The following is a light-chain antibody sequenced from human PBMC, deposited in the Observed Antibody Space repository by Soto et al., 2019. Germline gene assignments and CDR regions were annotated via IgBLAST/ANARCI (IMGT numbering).Light chain of an antibody. V-gene: IGKV3-15*01. CDR2: GAS. CDR3: QQYDYWPPYT. Sequence: EILMTQSPATLSVSPGERAIVSCRASQSIRDNLAWYQQTPGRAPRLLIYGASIRAIGVPARFSGSGSGTEFTLTISSLQSEDFAVSYCQQYDYWPPYTFGQGTKVEI. CDR1: QSIRDN. J-gene: IGKJ2*01.